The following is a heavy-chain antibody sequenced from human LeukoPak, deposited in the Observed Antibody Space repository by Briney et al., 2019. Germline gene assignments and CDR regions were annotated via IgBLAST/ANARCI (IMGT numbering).Heavy chain of an antibody. CDR3: ARGPPRGKYYYMDV. CDR2: IGTASDT. J-gene: IGHJ6*03. D-gene: IGHD1-1*01. Sequence: GGSLRLSCAASGFTFSSFDMHWVRQPTGQGLEWVSTIGTASDTYYPGSEEGRFTLSRDNAKNSLYLQMNSLTAGDTAVYYCARGPPRGKYYYMDVWGKGTTVTVSS. CDR1: GFTFSSFD. V-gene: IGHV3-13*01.